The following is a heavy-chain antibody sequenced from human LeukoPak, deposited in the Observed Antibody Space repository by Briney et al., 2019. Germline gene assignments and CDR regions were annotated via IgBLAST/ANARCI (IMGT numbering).Heavy chain of an antibody. J-gene: IGHJ4*02. CDR1: GFDFDDYG. Sequence: PGGSLRLSCAASGFDFDDYGMTRVRQAPGKGLEWVSGINGNGGSTGYADSVRGRFIISRDNAKNYVHLQMDSLRAEDTAVYYCARDQGSADYWGQGTLVTVSS. CDR2: INGNGGST. CDR3: ARDQGSADY. V-gene: IGHV3-20*04.